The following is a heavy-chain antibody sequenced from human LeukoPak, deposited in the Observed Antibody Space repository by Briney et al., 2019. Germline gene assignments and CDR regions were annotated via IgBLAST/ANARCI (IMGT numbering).Heavy chain of an antibody. D-gene: IGHD3-22*01. Sequence: SETLSLTCAVSDYSISSGYYWGWIRQPPGKGLEWIWSIFHGGNTYYSPSLKSRVTISMDTSMNQFSLKVTSVTAADTAVYYCARQDRTLYYDSSGLYFDYWGQGTLVAVSS. J-gene: IGHJ4*02. V-gene: IGHV4-38-2*01. CDR3: ARQDRTLYYDSSGLYFDY. CDR1: DYSISSGYY. CDR2: IFHGGNT.